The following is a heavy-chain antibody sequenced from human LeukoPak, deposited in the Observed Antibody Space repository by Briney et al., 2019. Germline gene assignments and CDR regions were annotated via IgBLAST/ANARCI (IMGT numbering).Heavy chain of an antibody. J-gene: IGHJ4*02. CDR2: INYSGST. D-gene: IGHD1/OR15-1a*01. CDR1: GGSLSDYY. CDR3: ARGITGTRSKFGY. V-gene: IGHV4-59*08. Sequence: SETLSLTCTVSGGSLSDYYWSWIRQPPGEGLEWIGYINYSGSTNYNPSLKSRVAISVDTSKNQFSLQLTSVTAADTAVYYCARGITGTRSKFGYWGQGTLVTVSS.